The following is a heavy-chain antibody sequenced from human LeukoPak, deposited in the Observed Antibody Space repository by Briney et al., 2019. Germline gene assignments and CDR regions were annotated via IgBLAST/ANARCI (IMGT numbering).Heavy chain of an antibody. Sequence: PGGSLRLSCAASGLSFRGSAMHWVRQASGRGLEWLGRIRSKANSYVTAYAASVNGRFIISRDDSRNTAYLQMNSLQTEDTAVYYCTRHSDKYCSGAGCYVYNFYGMDVWGQGTTVTVSS. J-gene: IGHJ6*02. CDR2: IRSKANSYVT. CDR1: GLSFRGSA. CDR3: TRHSDKYCSGAGCYVYNFYGMDV. V-gene: IGHV3-73*01. D-gene: IGHD2-15*01.